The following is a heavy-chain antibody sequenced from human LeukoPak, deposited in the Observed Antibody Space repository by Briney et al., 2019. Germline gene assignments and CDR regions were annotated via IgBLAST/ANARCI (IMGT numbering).Heavy chain of an antibody. CDR1: SNSISSDDW. J-gene: IGHJ4*02. CDR2: VYHRGST. Sequence: PSGTPSLTCAVSSNSISSDDWWTWVRQPPGRGLEWIGEVYHRGSTNYNPSLKSRVTISIDKSRNQFSLMLSSVTAADTAVYYCARRQYYDSTGYFAYWGQGTLVTVSS. CDR3: ARRQYYDSTGYFAY. D-gene: IGHD3-22*01. V-gene: IGHV4-4*02.